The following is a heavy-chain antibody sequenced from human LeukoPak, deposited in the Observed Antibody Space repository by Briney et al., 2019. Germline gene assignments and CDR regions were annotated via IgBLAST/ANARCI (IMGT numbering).Heavy chain of an antibody. J-gene: IGHJ3*02. Sequence: ASVKVSCKASGGTFSSYAISWVRQAPGQGLEWMGGIIPIFGTANYAQKFQGRVTITADESTSTAYMELSSLRSEDTAVYYCARSDHFDWLPGAFDIWGQGTMVTVSS. V-gene: IGHV1-69*13. CDR2: IIPIFGTA. CDR1: GGTFSSYA. CDR3: ARSDHFDWLPGAFDI. D-gene: IGHD3-9*01.